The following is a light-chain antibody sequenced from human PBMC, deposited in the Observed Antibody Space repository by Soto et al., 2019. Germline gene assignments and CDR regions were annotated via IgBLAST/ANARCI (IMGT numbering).Light chain of an antibody. V-gene: IGLV2-23*02. Sequence: QSVLTQPASVSGSPGQSITISCTGTSSDVGGYNLVSWYQQHPGKVPKLVIYEVSNRPSGVSARFSGSKSGNTASLTISGLQAEDEADYYCSSKTGGTSDIFGGGTKVTVL. CDR2: EVS. CDR3: SSKTGGTSDI. J-gene: IGLJ2*01. CDR1: SSDVGGYNL.